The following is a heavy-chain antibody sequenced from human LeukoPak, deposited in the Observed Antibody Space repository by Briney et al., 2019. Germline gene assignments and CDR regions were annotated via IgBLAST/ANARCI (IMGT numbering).Heavy chain of an antibody. D-gene: IGHD1-20*01. CDR1: SGSISNSNYY. CDR2: IFYSGST. V-gene: IGHV4-39*02. J-gene: IGHJ5*02. CDR3: ARDTYNWNADVFDP. Sequence: SETLSLTCTVSSGSISNSNYYWGWIRQPPGKGLEWIGSIFYSGSTDYNPSLKSRVTISLDTSKNQFSLKLTSVTAADTAVYYCARDTYNWNADVFDPWGQGTLVTVSS.